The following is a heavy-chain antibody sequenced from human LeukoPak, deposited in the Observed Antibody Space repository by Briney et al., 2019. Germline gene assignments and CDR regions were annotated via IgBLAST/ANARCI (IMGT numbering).Heavy chain of an antibody. J-gene: IGHJ4*02. V-gene: IGHV3-30*18. CDR1: GFTFRTYG. CDR2: ISDDGSNK. CDR3: AKEYSSGWYQFDF. D-gene: IGHD6-19*01. Sequence: PGRSLRLSCAASGFTFRTYGMHWVRQAPGKGLEWVAVISDDGSNKYYGDSVKGRFTISSDNSKNTVHLQMNSLRGEDTAVYYCAKEYSSGWYQFDFWGQGTLVTVSS.